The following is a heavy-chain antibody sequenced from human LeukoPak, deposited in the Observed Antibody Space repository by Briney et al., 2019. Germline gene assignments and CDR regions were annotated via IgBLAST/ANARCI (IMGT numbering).Heavy chain of an antibody. J-gene: IGHJ4*02. CDR3: ATQDLVVPDY. CDR2: ISSSGRTI. D-gene: IGHD2-15*01. V-gene: IGHV3-11*01. CDR1: GFTFSDYY. Sequence: GGSLRLSCAASGFTFSDYYMSWIRQAPGKGLEWVSYISSSGRTIYYADSVKGRFTISRDNAKNSLYLQMNRLRAEDTAVYYCATQDLVVPDYWGQGTLVTVSS.